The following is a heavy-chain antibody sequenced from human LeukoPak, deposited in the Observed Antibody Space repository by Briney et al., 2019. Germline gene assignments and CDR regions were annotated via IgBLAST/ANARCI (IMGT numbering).Heavy chain of an antibody. D-gene: IGHD3-16*01. J-gene: IGHJ3*02. CDR2: IIPIFGTA. Sequence: SVKVSCKASGGTFSSYAISWVRQAPGQGLEWMGRIIPIFGTANYAQKFQGRVTITTDESTSTAYMELRSLRSDDTAVYYCARVWSHDAFDIWGQGTMVTVSS. CDR1: GGTFSSYA. V-gene: IGHV1-69*05. CDR3: ARVWSHDAFDI.